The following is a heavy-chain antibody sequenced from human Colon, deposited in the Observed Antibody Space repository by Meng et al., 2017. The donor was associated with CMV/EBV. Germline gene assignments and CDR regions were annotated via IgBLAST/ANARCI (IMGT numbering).Heavy chain of an antibody. CDR3: AKGDIVVVPVY. CDR2: ISGSGGST. J-gene: IGHJ4*02. V-gene: IGHV3-23*01. CDR1: GFTFITYS. Sequence: GESLKISCAASGFTFITYSMSWVRQAPGKGLEWVSAISGSGGSTYYADSVKGRFTISRDNSKNTLYLQMNSLRAEDTAVYYCAKGDIVVVPVYWGQGTLVTVSS. D-gene: IGHD2-2*01.